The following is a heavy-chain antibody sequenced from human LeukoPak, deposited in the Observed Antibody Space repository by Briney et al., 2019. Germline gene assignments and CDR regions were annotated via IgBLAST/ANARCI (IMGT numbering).Heavy chain of an antibody. J-gene: IGHJ6*02. CDR3: ARRGYYYYGMDV. CDR1: GYSFTTYW. CDR2: IYPDDSYT. Sequence: RGESLKISCKGSGYSFTTYWIAWVRQMPGKGLEWMGIIYPDDSYTNYSPSFQGHVTISVDKSISTAYLQWTSLKSSDSAMYYCARRGYYYYGMDVWGQGTTVTVSS. V-gene: IGHV5-51*01.